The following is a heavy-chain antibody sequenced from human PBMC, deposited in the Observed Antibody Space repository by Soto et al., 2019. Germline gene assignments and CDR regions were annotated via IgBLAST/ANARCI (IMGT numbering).Heavy chain of an antibody. CDR1: GYNFITYP. CDR3: ARDLVAAAGYFDY. J-gene: IGHJ4*02. V-gene: IGHV1-3*01. CDR2: INAGDDKT. Sequence: ASVKVSCKASGYNFITYPLHWVRQAPGQRPEWMGWINAGDDKTQYSQKFQGRVTITRDTSASTAYMELSSLRSEDTAVYYCARDLVAAAGYFDYWGQGTLVTSPQ. D-gene: IGHD6-13*01.